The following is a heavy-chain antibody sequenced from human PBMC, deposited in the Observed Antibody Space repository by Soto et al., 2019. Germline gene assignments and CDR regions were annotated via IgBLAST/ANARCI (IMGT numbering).Heavy chain of an antibody. CDR1: GGSISSGGYY. Sequence: QVQLQESGPGLVKPSQTLSLTCTVSGGSISSGGYYWSWIRQHPGKGLEWIGYIYYSGSTYYNPSHMSRVTISVDPSKNQFSLKLSSVTAADTAVYYCARGRSDPYYGMDVWGQGTTVTVSS. CDR2: IYYSGST. CDR3: ARGRSDPYYGMDV. J-gene: IGHJ6*02. V-gene: IGHV4-31*03.